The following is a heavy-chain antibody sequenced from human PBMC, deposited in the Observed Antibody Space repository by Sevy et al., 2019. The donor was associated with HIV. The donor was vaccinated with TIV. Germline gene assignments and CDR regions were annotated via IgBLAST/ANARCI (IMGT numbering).Heavy chain of an antibody. CDR1: GFTFSVYS. D-gene: IGHD3-22*01. V-gene: IGHV3-48*04. J-gene: IGHJ4*01. CDR2: IGSSGSTI. CDR3: ASDVYYSDGSGYDFEH. Sequence: GGSLRLSCAASGFTFSVYSMNWVRQAPGKGLEWLSYIGSSGSTIAYADSVKGRFTISRDNAWSSLFLQMNSLRPEDTAVYYCASDVYYSDGSGYDFEHWVHGTLVTVSS.